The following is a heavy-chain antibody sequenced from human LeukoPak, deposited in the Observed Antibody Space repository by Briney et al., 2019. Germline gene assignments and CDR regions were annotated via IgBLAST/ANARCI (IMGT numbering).Heavy chain of an antibody. J-gene: IGHJ4*02. CDR3: ARGVGPGAFFDY. Sequence: GGSLRLSCVASRFIFNMYGMAWVRQAPGKGPEWVSTIDSSGGNTHYADSLKGRFIISRDNSRDTVYLQMNSLRLEDTATYYCARGVGPGAFFDYWGQGSTVTVSS. CDR1: RFIFNMYG. V-gene: IGHV3-23*01. D-gene: IGHD3-10*01. CDR2: IDSSGGNT.